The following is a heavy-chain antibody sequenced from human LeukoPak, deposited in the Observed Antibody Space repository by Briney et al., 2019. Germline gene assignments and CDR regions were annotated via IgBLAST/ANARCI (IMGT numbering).Heavy chain of an antibody. CDR3: ARDPYYYDSSGYYYYYYYGMDV. V-gene: IGHV1-24*01. CDR2: FDPEDGET. D-gene: IGHD3-22*01. Sequence: ASVKVSCKVSGYTLTELSMHWVRQAPGKGLEWMGGFDPEDGETIYAQKFQGRVTMTEDTSTDTAYMELSSLRSEDTAVYYCARDPYYYDSSGYYYYYYYGMDVWGQGTTVTVSS. J-gene: IGHJ6*02. CDR1: GYTLTELS.